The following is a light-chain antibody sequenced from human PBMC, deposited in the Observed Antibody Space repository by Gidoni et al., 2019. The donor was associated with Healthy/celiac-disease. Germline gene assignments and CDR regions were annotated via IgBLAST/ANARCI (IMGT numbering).Light chain of an antibody. J-gene: IGKJ3*01. CDR2: GAS. Sequence: PGTLSLSPGERATLSCRASQSVSSSYLAWYQQKPGQAPRLLIYGASSRATGIPDRFSGSGSGTDFTLTISRLEPEDFAVYYCQQYGSSPRGFTFXPXTKVDIK. V-gene: IGKV3-20*01. CDR1: QSVSSSY. CDR3: QQYGSSPRGFT.